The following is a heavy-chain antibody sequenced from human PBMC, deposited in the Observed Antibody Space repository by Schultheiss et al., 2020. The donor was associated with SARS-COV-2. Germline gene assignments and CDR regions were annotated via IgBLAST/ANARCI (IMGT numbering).Heavy chain of an antibody. CDR3: ARTRYSGYDPFTHAFDI. V-gene: IGHV4-34*01. D-gene: IGHD5-12*01. CDR1: GGSFSGYY. CDR2: INHSGST. J-gene: IGHJ3*02. Sequence: SQTLSLTCAVYGGSFSGYYWSWIRQPPGKGLEWIGEINHSGSTNYNPSLKSRVTISVDTSKNQFSLKLSSVTAADTAVYYCARTRYSGYDPFTHAFDIWGQGTMVTVSS.